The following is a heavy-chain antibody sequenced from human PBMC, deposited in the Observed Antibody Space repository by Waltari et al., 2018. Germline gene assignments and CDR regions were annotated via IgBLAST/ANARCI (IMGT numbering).Heavy chain of an antibody. D-gene: IGHD3-10*01. CDR2: INPDGSQK. V-gene: IGHV3-7*01. J-gene: IGHJ4*02. CDR1: GFTFNTYW. Sequence: EVQLVESGGGLVQPGGSLRLSCSASGFTFNTYWMTGTRQAPGKGLEWVANINPDGSQKFYVDSVKGRFTVSRDNAQNSLYLQMNNLRAEDTAVYYCTTLARGESGDYWGQGTLVTVSS. CDR3: TTLARGESGDY.